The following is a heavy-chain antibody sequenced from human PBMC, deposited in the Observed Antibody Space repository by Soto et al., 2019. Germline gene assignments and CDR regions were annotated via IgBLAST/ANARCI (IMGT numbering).Heavy chain of an antibody. Sequence: SVTVSWEERVVRIGSCSMSWVRQVPGQGLEWMGGIIPIFGTANYAQKFQGRVTITADESTSTAYMELSSLRSEDTAVYYCTFGSSPDYWGQGTLVTVSS. CDR3: TFGSSPDY. D-gene: IGHD1-26*01. V-gene: IGHV1-69*13. CDR1: VVRIGSCS. CDR2: IIPIFGTA. J-gene: IGHJ4*02.